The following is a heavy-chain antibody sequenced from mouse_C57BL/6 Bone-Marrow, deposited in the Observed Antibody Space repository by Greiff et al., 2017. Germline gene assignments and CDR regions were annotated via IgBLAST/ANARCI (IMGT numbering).Heavy chain of an antibody. J-gene: IGHJ3*01. CDR1: GYTFTSYW. V-gene: IGHV1-55*01. CDR2: IYPGSGST. Sequence: QVHVKQPGAELVKPGASVKMSCKASGYTFTSYWITWVKQRPGQGLEWIGDIYPGSGSTNYNEKFKSKATLTVDTASSTAYMQLSSLTSEDSAVDYCAREYGPFAYWGKGTLVTVSA. D-gene: IGHD1-1*01. CDR3: AREYGPFAY.